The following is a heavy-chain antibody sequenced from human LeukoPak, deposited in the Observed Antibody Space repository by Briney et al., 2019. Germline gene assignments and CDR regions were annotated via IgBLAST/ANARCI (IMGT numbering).Heavy chain of an antibody. Sequence: GRSLGLSCAASGXSFRTYAVHWVRQAPGKGPEWVATIAYDGTNKYYADSVRGRFTISRDNSKNTLYLQMNSLIPEDTAVYHFATGPDLYDSSRYFDYWGQGTLVTVSS. CDR3: ATGPDLYDSSRYFDY. CDR1: GXSFRTYA. CDR2: IAYDGTNK. V-gene: IGHV3-30-3*01. D-gene: IGHD3-22*01. J-gene: IGHJ4*02.